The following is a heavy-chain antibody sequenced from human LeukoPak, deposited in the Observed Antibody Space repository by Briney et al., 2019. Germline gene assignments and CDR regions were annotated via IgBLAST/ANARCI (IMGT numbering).Heavy chain of an antibody. Sequence: PSGTLSLTCAVYGGSFSGYYWSWIRQPPGKGLEWIGEINHSGSTNYNPSLKSRVTISVDTSKNQFSLKLSSVTAADTAVYYCARCYSGSYYYYYYMDVWGKGTTVTVSS. J-gene: IGHJ6*03. CDR2: INHSGST. V-gene: IGHV4-34*01. CDR1: GGSFSGYY. CDR3: ARCYSGSYYYYYYMDV. D-gene: IGHD1-26*01.